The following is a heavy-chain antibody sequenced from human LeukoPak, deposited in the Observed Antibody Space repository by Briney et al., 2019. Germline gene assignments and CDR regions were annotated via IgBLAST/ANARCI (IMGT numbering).Heavy chain of an antibody. J-gene: IGHJ4*02. CDR1: GGSFSGCY. CDR2: INHSGST. V-gene: IGHV4-34*01. D-gene: IGHD4-17*01. Sequence: SETLFLTCAVYGGSFSGCYWSWLRQPPGKGLEWIGEINHSGSTNYNPSLKSRVTISVDTSKNQFSLKLSSVTAADTAVCYCARSEGHDYGDLYYFDYWGQGTLVTVSS. CDR3: ARSEGHDYGDLYYFDY.